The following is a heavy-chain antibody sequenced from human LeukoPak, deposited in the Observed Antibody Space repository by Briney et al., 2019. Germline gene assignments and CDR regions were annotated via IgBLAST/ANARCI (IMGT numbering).Heavy chain of an antibody. CDR2: IYYTGST. D-gene: IGHD2-8*01. V-gene: IGHV4-39*07. Sequence: SETLSLTCTVSRGSISSSTYYWSWVRQPPGKGLEWIASIYYTGSTYYNPSLKSRVTISLDMSKNEFSLTMSSVTAADTAVYFCTAEKNGSPHYWGQGTQVTVCS. J-gene: IGHJ4*02. CDR3: TAEKNGSPHY. CDR1: RGSISSSTYY.